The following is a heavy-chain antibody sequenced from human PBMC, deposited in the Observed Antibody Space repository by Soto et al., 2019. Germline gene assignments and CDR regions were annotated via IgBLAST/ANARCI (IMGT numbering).Heavy chain of an antibody. V-gene: IGHV1-2*04. CDR1: GYTFTGYY. D-gene: IGHD3-10*01. J-gene: IGHJ4*02. Sequence: ASVKVSCKASGYTFTGYYIHWVRQAPGQGLEWMGWINPNTGVTNYAQKFQGWVTMTRDTSISTAYMELTRLTSDDTAVYYCARGSRGDFDYWGQGTLVTVSS. CDR3: ARGSRGDFDY. CDR2: INPNTGVT.